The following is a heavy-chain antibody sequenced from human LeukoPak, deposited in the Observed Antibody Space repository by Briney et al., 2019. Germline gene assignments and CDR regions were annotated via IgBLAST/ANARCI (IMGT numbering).Heavy chain of an antibody. D-gene: IGHD3-22*01. CDR3: ARVHAFGTPDSSGYYYYFDY. Sequence: SQTLSLTCTVSGGSISSGGYYWSWIRQHPGKGLEWIGYIYYSGSTYYNPSLKNRVTISVDTSKNQFSLKLSSVTAADTAVYYCARVHAFGTPDSSGYYYYFDYWGQGTLVTVSS. J-gene: IGHJ4*02. CDR1: GGSISSGGYY. CDR2: IYYSGST. V-gene: IGHV4-31*03.